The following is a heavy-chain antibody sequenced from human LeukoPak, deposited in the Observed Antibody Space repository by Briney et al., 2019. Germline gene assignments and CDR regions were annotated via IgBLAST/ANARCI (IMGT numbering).Heavy chain of an antibody. D-gene: IGHD3-9*01. CDR2: ISWNSGSI. Sequence: GGSLRLSCAASGFTFDDYAMHWVRQAPGKGLEWVSGISWNSGSIGYADSVKGRFTISRDNAKNSLYLQMNSLRAEDTALYYCATQRSYDILTGYYPFDYWGHGTLVTVSS. J-gene: IGHJ4*01. V-gene: IGHV3-9*01. CDR1: GFTFDDYA. CDR3: ATQRSYDILTGYYPFDY.